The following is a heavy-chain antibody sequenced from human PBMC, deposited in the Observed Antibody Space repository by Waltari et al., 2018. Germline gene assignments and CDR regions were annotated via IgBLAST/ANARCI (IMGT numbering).Heavy chain of an antibody. J-gene: IGHJ4*02. CDR3: AKVAWTVTTGYFFDF. V-gene: IGHV3-23*01. Sequence: EVQLLESGGGLVQPGGSLRLSCVASGLTFSSYAMNWVRQAPGKGLEWVSGISGSGGSTYYADSVKGRFTISRDNSKNTLYLQMNSLRAEDTAVYYCAKVAWTVTTGYFFDFWGQGSLVTVSS. CDR2: ISGSGGST. D-gene: IGHD4-17*01. CDR1: GLTFSSYA.